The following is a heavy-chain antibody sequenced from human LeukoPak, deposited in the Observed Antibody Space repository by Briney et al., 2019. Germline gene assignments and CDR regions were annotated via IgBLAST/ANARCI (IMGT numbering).Heavy chain of an antibody. CDR1: GYTFTSYY. J-gene: IGHJ4*02. CDR3: ARSYCSGGSCYWLFDY. V-gene: IGHV1-2*02. CDR2: VNPKSGST. Sequence: ASVKVSRKASGYTFTSYYMHWVRQAPGQGLEWMGWVNPKSGSTNYAQKFQGRVTMTRDTSISTAYMELSRLRSDDTAVYYCARSYCSGGSCYWLFDYWGQGTLVTVSS. D-gene: IGHD2-15*01.